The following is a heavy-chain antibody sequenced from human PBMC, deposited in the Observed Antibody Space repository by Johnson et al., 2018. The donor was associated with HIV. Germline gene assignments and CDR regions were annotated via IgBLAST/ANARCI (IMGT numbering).Heavy chain of an antibody. D-gene: IGHD3-22*01. CDR2: IWYDGTNK. J-gene: IGHJ3*02. V-gene: IGHV3-30*19. CDR3: ARDSDSLDAFDI. Sequence: QVQLVESGGGVVQPGRSLRLSCAASGFTFSSFGMHWVRQAPGKGLEWVAVIWYDGTNKYYADSVKGRFTISRDNSKNTLYLQLNSLRAEDTAGYYCARDSDSLDAFDIWGQGTMVTVSS. CDR1: GFTFSSFG.